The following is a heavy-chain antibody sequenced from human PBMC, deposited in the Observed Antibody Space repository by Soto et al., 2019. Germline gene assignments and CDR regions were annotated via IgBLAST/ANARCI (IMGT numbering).Heavy chain of an antibody. CDR3: ARGQWLVRRDYGMDV. D-gene: IGHD6-19*01. J-gene: IGHJ6*02. CDR1: GGTFSSYA. V-gene: IGHV1-69*01. Sequence: QVQLVQSGAEVKKPGSSVKVSCKASGGTFSSYAISWVRQAPGQGLEWMGWIIPIFGTANYAQKFQGRVTIPADEYMSTAYMELSSLRSEDTAVYYCARGQWLVRRDYGMDVWGQGTTVTVSS. CDR2: IIPIFGTA.